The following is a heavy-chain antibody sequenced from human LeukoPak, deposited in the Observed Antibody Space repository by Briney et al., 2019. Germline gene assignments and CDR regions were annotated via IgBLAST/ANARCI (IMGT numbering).Heavy chain of an antibody. CDR2: IIPILGTA. CDR3: ARDLDGWQYYGSGSYVDAFDI. CDR1: GGTFSSYA. V-gene: IGHV1-69*11. J-gene: IGHJ3*02. Sequence: SVKVSCKASGGTFSSYAISWVRQAPGQGLEWMGRIIPILGTANYAQKFQGRVTITADESTSTAYMELSSLRSEDTAVYYCARDLDGWQYYGSGSYVDAFDIWGQGTMVTVSS. D-gene: IGHD3-10*01.